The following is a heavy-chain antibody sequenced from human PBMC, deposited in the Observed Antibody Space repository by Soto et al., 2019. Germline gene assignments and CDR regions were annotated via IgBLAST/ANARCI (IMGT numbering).Heavy chain of an antibody. CDR3: ARDTNYYDSSGLDY. CDR2: ISYDGSNK. D-gene: IGHD3-22*01. V-gene: IGHV3-30-3*01. J-gene: IGHJ4*02. Sequence: SGGSLRLSCAASGFTFSSYAMHWVRQAPGKGLEWVAVISYDGSNKYYADSVKGRFTISRDNSKNTLYLQMNSLRAEDTAVYYCARDTNYYDSSGLDYWGQGTLVTVSS. CDR1: GFTFSSYA.